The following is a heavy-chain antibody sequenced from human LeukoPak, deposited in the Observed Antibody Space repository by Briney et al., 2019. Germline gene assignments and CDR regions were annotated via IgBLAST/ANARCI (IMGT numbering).Heavy chain of an antibody. Sequence: PGGSLRLSCAASKFTFSSYDMHWVRQTPGKGLEWVALISSDGTNKYYADSVKGRFTLSRDNSKNTLYLQMNRLSAEDTAVYYCAKDGLNYFDYWGQGTLVTVS. J-gene: IGHJ4*02. CDR3: AKDGLNYFDY. CDR1: KFTFSSYD. CDR2: ISSDGTNK. D-gene: IGHD4-17*01. V-gene: IGHV3-30*04.